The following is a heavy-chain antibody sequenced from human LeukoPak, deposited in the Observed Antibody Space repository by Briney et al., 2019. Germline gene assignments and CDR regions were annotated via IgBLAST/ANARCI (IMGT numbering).Heavy chain of an antibody. CDR2: IGTVGDT. J-gene: IGHJ4*02. CDR1: GFTFSNYD. CDR3: ARDGQAFDY. Sequence: GGSLRLSCAASGFTFSNYDMHWVRQVKGKGLEWVSAIGTVGDTYYPGSVKGRFTISRDNAKTSLYLQMNSLRAEDTAVYYCARDGQAFDYWGQGILVTVSS. V-gene: IGHV3-13*01.